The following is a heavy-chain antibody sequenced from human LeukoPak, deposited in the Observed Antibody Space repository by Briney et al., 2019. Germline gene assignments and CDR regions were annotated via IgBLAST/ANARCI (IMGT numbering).Heavy chain of an antibody. Sequence: PSETLSLTCSVSGASFTGTYWSWVRQTPGKGLEWIAYTYYGGSTEYNPSLKSRATISVDTSTTHISLDLRSVTAADTAVYFCASLGLYDGYTHDSWGQGTLITVSS. CDR3: ASLGLYDGYTHDS. J-gene: IGHJ1*01. CDR2: TYYGGST. D-gene: IGHD5-24*01. CDR1: GASFTGTY. V-gene: IGHV4-59*08.